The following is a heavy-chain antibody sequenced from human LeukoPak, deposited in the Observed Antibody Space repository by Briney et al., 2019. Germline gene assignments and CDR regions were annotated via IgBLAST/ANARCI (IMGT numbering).Heavy chain of an antibody. Sequence: GASVKVSCKASGGTFSSYAISWVRQAPGQGLEWMGWINTNTGNPTYAQGFTGRFVFSLDTSVSTAYLQISSLKAEDTAVYYCARGVEYSSSPLDYWGQGTLVTVSS. D-gene: IGHD6-6*01. CDR3: ARGVEYSSSPLDY. J-gene: IGHJ4*02. CDR1: GGTFSSYA. V-gene: IGHV7-4-1*02. CDR2: INTNTGNP.